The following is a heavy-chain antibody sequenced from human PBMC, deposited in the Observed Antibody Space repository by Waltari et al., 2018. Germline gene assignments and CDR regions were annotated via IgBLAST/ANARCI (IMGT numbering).Heavy chain of an antibody. CDR3: ARESSSGNNYFDY. D-gene: IGHD6-19*01. V-gene: IGHV1-2*06. CDR2: INSNSGTT. Sequence: QVQLVHSGTEVKQPGASVKVSCKASGYTFTADYIHWVRQAPGQGLEWMGRINSNSGTTNYAQKFKGRVTMTRDTSISTAYLELSSLRSDDTAVFYCARESSSGNNYFDYWGQGTLVTVSS. CDR1: GYTFTADY. J-gene: IGHJ4*02.